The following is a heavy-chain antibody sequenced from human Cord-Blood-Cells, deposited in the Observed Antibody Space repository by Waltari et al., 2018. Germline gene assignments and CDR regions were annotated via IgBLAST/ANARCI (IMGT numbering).Heavy chain of an antibody. CDR3: ARKSTGDAFDI. CDR2: IYPGDSDT. V-gene: IGHV5-51*03. D-gene: IGHD1-1*01. Sequence: EVQPVQSGAEVKKPGESLKLYCKRSVYSFPSYWTGSLRQMPGEGLEWMGIIYPGDSDTRYSPSCQGQVTIADDKCISTAYLQWSSLKASDTDMYYCARKSTGDAFDIWGQGTMVTVAS. J-gene: IGHJ3*02. CDR1: VYSFPSYW.